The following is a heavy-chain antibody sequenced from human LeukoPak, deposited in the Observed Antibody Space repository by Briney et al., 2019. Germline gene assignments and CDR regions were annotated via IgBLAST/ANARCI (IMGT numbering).Heavy chain of an antibody. J-gene: IGHJ4*02. V-gene: IGHV3-43*02. D-gene: IGHD3-9*01. CDR3: AKGLYDILTGYYNLGDYYFDY. CDR1: GFTFDDYA. CDR2: ISGDGGST. Sequence: GGSLRLSXAASGFTFDDYAMHWVRQAPGKGLEWVSLISGDGGSTYYADSVKGRFTISRDNSKDSLYLQMNSLRTEDAALYYCAKGLYDILTGYYNLGDYYFDYWGQGTLVTVSS.